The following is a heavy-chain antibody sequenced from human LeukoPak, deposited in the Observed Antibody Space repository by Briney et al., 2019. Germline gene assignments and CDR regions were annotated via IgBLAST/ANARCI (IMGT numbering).Heavy chain of an antibody. CDR1: GYTFTSYD. D-gene: IGHD2-15*01. CDR2: MNPNSGNT. CDR3: AEVFVVRRRGPAGPRLVSYYFDY. V-gene: IGHV1-8*01. Sequence: ASVKVSCKASGYTFTSYDINWVRQATGQGLEWMGWMNPNSGNTGYAQKFQGRVTMTRNTSISTAYMELSSLRSEDTAVYYCAEVFVVRRRGPAGPRLVSYYFDYWGQGTLVTVSS. J-gene: IGHJ4*02.